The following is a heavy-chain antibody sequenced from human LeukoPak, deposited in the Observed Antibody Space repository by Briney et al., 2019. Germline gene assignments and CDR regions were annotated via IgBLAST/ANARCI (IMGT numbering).Heavy chain of an antibody. CDR3: ARPYYDSSGSDY. D-gene: IGHD3-22*01. Sequence: GASVKVSCKASGYTFTSYDINWVRQSTGQGLEWMGWMNPNSGNTGYAQKFQGRVTMTRNTSISTAYMELSSLRSEDTAVYYCARPYYDSSGSDYWGQGTLVTVSS. CDR2: MNPNSGNT. V-gene: IGHV1-8*01. J-gene: IGHJ4*02. CDR1: GYTFTSYD.